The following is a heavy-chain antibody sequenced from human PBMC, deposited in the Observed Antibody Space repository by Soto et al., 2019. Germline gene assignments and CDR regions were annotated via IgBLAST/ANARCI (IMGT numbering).Heavy chain of an antibody. V-gene: IGHV4-39*01. CDR1: GGSINTRGYY. Sequence: QLQLQESGPGLVKPSETLSLICTVSGGSINTRGYYWGWIRQPPGKGLAWIGSIYYSGRTYYNPSLKSRVTISVDTSQNQFSLKLNSVTAADTALYYCARTDDYYYMDVWGKGTTVTVSS. CDR2: IYYSGRT. J-gene: IGHJ6*03. CDR3: ARTDDYYYMDV.